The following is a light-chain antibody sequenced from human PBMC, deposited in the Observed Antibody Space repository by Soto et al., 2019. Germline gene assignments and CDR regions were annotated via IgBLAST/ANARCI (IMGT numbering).Light chain of an antibody. CDR3: SSYTRSSKVV. CDR1: NSDVGSSVY. Sequence: QSALTQPASVSGSPGQSISFSCAGSNSDVGSSVYVSWYRQHPGKAPQLIIYEVNKRPSGVSNRFSGTKSGNTASLTISGLQAEDEADYYCSSYTRSSKVVFGGGTKVTVL. CDR2: EVN. J-gene: IGLJ2*01. V-gene: IGLV2-14*01.